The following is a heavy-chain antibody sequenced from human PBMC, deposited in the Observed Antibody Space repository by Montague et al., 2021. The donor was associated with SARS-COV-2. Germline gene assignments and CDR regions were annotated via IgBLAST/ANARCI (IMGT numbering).Heavy chain of an antibody. J-gene: IGHJ4*02. CDR3: TRGPRGNNGGKSGY. D-gene: IGHD4-23*01. CDR1: GFTFSNYW. CDR2: IKQDESEK. Sequence: SLRLSCAASGFTFSNYWMTWVRQAPGKGLEWVANIKQDESEKYYVDSVEGRFAISRDNAKNSLYLQMNSLRVEDTAVYYCTRGPRGNNGGKSGYWGQGTLVTVSS. V-gene: IGHV3-7*01.